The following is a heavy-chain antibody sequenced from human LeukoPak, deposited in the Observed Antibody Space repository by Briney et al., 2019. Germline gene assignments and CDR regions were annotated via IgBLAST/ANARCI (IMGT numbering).Heavy chain of an antibody. CDR2: IFYSGST. CDR3: TRGTYYSSSGSYYNLDQ. V-gene: IGHV4-31*03. J-gene: IGHJ4*02. D-gene: IGHD3-10*01. CDR1: GGTISSSGYY. Sequence: SETLSLTCTVSGGTISSSGYYWTWIRQHPGKGLEWLGYIFYSGSTYYNPSLKGRFTISLDTSKNQLSLKLSSVTAADTAVYYCTRGTYYSSSGSYYNLDQWGQGTLVTVSS.